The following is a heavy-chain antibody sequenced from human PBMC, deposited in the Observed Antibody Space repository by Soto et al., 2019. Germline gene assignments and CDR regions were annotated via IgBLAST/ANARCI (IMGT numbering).Heavy chain of an antibody. V-gene: IGHV1-8*01. CDR3: GRGVSAGVDY. CDR2: MEPSTGRT. D-gene: IGHD1-26*01. J-gene: IGHJ4*02. Sequence: QVQLVQSGAEVREPGASVKVSCKASGYSFTSLDINWVRQTAGQGLEWMGWMEPSTGRTGYAQKFQGSVTMTRDTSINAAYLERPTLIFDDAALYYWGRGVSAGVDYWGQGTLVIVSS. CDR1: GYSFTSLD.